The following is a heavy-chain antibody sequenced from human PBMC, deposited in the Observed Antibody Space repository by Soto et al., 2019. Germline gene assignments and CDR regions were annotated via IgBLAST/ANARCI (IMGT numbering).Heavy chain of an antibody. Sequence: PGGSLRLSCAASGFTFSDYYMSWIRQAPGKGLEWVSYISSSSSYTNYADSVKGRFTISRGNAKNSLYLQMNSRRAEDTAVYYCARYQVREKPDAFDIWGQGTMVTVSS. J-gene: IGHJ3*02. V-gene: IGHV3-11*06. CDR1: GFTFSDYY. CDR3: ARYQVREKPDAFDI. D-gene: IGHD1-26*01. CDR2: ISSSSSYT.